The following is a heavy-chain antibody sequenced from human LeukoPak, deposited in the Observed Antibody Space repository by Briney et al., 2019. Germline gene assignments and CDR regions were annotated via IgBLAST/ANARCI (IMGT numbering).Heavy chain of an antibody. CDR1: GFTFSTYW. Sequence: GGSLRLSCAASGFTFSTYWMHWVRQAPGEGLVWVSRINRDGSSTSYADSVKGRFTISRDNANNTLYLQMNSLRAENTAVYYCARDRETYYDILTGYYTLGDAFDIWGQGTMVTVSS. CDR2: INRDGSST. CDR3: ARDRETYYDILTGYYTLGDAFDI. J-gene: IGHJ3*02. D-gene: IGHD3-9*01. V-gene: IGHV3-74*01.